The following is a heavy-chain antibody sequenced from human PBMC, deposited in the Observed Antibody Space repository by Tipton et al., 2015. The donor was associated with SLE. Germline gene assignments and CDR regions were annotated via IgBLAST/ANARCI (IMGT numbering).Heavy chain of an antibody. D-gene: IGHD1-26*01. J-gene: IGHJ4*02. CDR3: ARSGVY. Sequence: TLSLTCAVSGGSISRYYWSWIRQPAGKGLEWIGHIYTSGSTNYNPSLKSRVTMSVDTSKNQFSLKLSSVTAADTALYYCARSGVYWGQGTLVTVSS. CDR1: GGSISRYY. CDR2: IYTSGST. V-gene: IGHV4-4*07.